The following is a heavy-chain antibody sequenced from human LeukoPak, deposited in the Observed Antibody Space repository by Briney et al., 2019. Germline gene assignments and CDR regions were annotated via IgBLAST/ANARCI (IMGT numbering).Heavy chain of an antibody. CDR2: IIPILGIA. Sequence: ASVKVSCKASGGTFSSYAISWVRQAPGQGLEWMGRIIPILGIANYAQKFQGRVTITADKSTSTAYMELSSLRSEDTAVYYCARGGRDFWSGYRDAFDIWGQGTMVTVSS. V-gene: IGHV1-69*04. CDR3: ARGGRDFWSGYRDAFDI. J-gene: IGHJ3*02. CDR1: GGTFSSYA. D-gene: IGHD3-3*01.